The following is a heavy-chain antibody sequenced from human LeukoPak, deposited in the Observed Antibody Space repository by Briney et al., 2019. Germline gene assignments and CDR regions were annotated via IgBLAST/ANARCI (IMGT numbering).Heavy chain of an antibody. D-gene: IGHD2-2*01. CDR1: GGSINTGAYY. CDR3: AREDQGNAFDI. CDR2: IYYSGHT. Sequence: SETLSLTCAVSGGSINTGAYYWGWIRQHPEKGLEWIGYIYYSGHTLYNPSLKRRVIVSLDMSKNQFSLRLNSVTAADTAVYYCAREDQGNAFDIWGQGTMVTVSS. J-gene: IGHJ3*02. V-gene: IGHV4-31*11.